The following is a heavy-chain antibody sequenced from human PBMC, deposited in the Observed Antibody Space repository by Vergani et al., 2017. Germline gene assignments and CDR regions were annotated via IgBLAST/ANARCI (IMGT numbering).Heavy chain of an antibody. CDR1: GFRFSNYA. CDR3: AKGGTITIFGSVDYY. CDR2: IASSGTIT. Sequence: EVQVAESGGGLVQPGGSLRLSCAASGFRFSNYAMSWVRQAPGKGLEWVAAIASSGTITYYSDSVKSRFTVSRDNSQNTLFLQMSSLRAEDTALYYCAKGGTITIFGSVDYYWGQGTLVTVSS. D-gene: IGHD3-3*01. J-gene: IGHJ4*02. V-gene: IGHV3-23*04.